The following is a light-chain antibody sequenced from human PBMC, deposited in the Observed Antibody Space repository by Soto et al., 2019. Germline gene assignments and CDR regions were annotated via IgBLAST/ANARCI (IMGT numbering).Light chain of an antibody. J-gene: IGKJ5*01. V-gene: IGKV3-11*01. CDR3: QQRSNWIT. Sequence: DIVLTQSPATLSLSPGERATLSCWASQSVSTYLAWYQQKPGQAPRLLIYDASSRATGIPARFSGSGSGTDFTLTISSVEPEDVAVYYCQQRSNWITFGQGTRPESK. CDR2: DAS. CDR1: QSVSTY.